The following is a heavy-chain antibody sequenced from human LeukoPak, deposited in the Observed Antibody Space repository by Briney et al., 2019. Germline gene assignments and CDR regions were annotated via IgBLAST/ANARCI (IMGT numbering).Heavy chain of an antibody. CDR2: IGTAGDT. V-gene: IGHV3-13*01. CDR3: ARGRPYGDFYYFDY. CDR1: GFTFSSYD. D-gene: IGHD4-17*01. J-gene: IGHJ4*02. Sequence: GGSLRLSCAASGFTFSSYDMHWVRQATGKGLEWVSAIGTAGDTYYPGSVKGRFTISRENAKNSLYLQMNSLRAGDTAVYYCARGRPYGDFYYFDYWGQGTLVTVSS.